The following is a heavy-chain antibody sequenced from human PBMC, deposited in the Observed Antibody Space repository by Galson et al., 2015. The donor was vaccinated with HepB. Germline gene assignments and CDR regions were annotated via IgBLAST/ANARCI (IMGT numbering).Heavy chain of an antibody. V-gene: IGHV1-69*13. Sequence: SVKVSCKASGGTFSSYAISWVRQAPGQGLEWVGGIIPIFGTANYAQKFQGRVTITADESTSTAYMELSSLRSEDTAVYYCASDLGYCSSTSCYMDYYYYYMDVWGKGTTVTVSS. CDR1: GGTFSSYA. CDR2: IIPIFGTA. D-gene: IGHD2-2*02. J-gene: IGHJ6*03. CDR3: ASDLGYCSSTSCYMDYYYYYMDV.